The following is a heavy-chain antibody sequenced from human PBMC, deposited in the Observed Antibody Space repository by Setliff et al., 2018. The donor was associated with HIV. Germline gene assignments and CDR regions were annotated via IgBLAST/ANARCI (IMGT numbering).Heavy chain of an antibody. J-gene: IGHJ4*02. D-gene: IGHD6-19*01. CDR1: GYSISSGYY. CDR3: ARRSGWSLDY. CDR2: IIHSGST. Sequence: PSETLSLTCTVSGYSISSGYYWGWIRQPPGKGLEWIGEIIHSGSTNYNPSLKSRVTISVDTSKNQFSLKLSSVTAADTAVYYCARRSGWSLDYWGQGTLVTVSS. V-gene: IGHV4-38-2*02.